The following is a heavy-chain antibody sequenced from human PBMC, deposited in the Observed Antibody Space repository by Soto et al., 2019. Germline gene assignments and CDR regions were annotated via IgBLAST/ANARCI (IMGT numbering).Heavy chain of an antibody. J-gene: IGHJ4*02. Sequence: EVQLLESGGGFVQPGGSLRLSCAASGFTFSIYAMTWVRQAPGKGLEWVSAITSTGSSTYYADSVKGRFTISRDNSKNTLFLQINSLRAVDTAVYYCAKGAEGYVVSSLDFWGQGTLVSVSS. CDR3: AKGAEGYVVSSLDF. CDR2: ITSTGSST. D-gene: IGHD5-12*01. CDR1: GFTFSIYA. V-gene: IGHV3-23*01.